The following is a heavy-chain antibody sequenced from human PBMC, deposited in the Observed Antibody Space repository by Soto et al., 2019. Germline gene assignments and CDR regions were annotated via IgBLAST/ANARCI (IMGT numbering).Heavy chain of an antibody. CDR1: VFTFSSYA. J-gene: IGHJ4*02. Sequence: GGSLRLSCAASVFTFSSYAMSWVRQAPGKGLEWVSVISGSGGRTYYADSVKGRFTISRDNSKNTLYLQMNSLRAEDTAVCYCAKGRPPYGDYVTGFDYWGQGALVTVSS. D-gene: IGHD4-17*01. CDR2: ISGSGGRT. CDR3: AKGRPPYGDYVTGFDY. V-gene: IGHV3-23*01.